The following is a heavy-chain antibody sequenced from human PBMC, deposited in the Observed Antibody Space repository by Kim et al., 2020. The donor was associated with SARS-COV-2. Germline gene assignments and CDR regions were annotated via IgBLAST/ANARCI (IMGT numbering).Heavy chain of an antibody. J-gene: IGHJ5*02. V-gene: IGHV3-74*01. CDR2: ISSDGSST. CDR3: ARGGMVRGPTAGLDP. D-gene: IGHD3-10*01. CDR1: GFTFSSYW. Sequence: GGSLRLSCAASGFTFSSYWMHWVRQAPGKGLVWVSSISSDGSSTSYADSVKGRFTISRDNAKNTLYLQMNSLRAEDTAVYYCARGGMVRGPTAGLDPWGQGTPVTVSS.